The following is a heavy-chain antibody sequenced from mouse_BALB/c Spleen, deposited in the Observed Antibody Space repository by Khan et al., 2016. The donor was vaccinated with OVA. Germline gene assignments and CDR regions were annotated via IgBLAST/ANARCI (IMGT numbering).Heavy chain of an antibody. CDR3: ARSGYGWFAY. Sequence: EVELVESGGGLVKPGGSLKLSCAASGFTFSDYYMYWVRQTPEKRLEWVATISDGGSYTYYPDSVKGRFTISRDNATNHLYLQMSSLKSEDTAMYYCARSGYGWFAYWGQGTLVTVAA. D-gene: IGHD1-1*02. V-gene: IGHV5-4*02. J-gene: IGHJ3*01. CDR2: ISDGGSYT. CDR1: GFTFSDYY.